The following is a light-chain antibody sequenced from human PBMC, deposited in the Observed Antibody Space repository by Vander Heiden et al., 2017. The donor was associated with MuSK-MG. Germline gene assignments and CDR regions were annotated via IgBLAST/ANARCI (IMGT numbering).Light chain of an antibody. CDR3: QQCDSTSYT. J-gene: IGKJ2*01. CDR1: QSISSY. Sequence: EIQMTQSPSSLSASVGERDTIPCRASQSISSYFNWHPQYLWKAPKLLLYAASSLQSRVPSRLSPTGSWTDFTLTISRLQPEDFATYYCQQCDSTSYTFGQGTKLEIK. CDR2: AAS. V-gene: IGKV1-39*01.